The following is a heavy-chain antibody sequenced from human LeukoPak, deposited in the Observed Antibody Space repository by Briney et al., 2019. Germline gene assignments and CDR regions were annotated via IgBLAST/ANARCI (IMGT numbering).Heavy chain of an antibody. D-gene: IGHD1-26*01. J-gene: IGHJ4*02. Sequence: GGSLRLSCAASGFTFSSYSMNWVRQAPGKGLEWVSSISSSSSYIYYADSVKGRFTISRDNAKNSLYLQMNSLRAEDTAVYYCAREIPTGLVGAFPRGFFDYWGQGTLVTVSS. CDR1: GFTFSSYS. CDR3: AREIPTGLVGAFPRGFFDY. V-gene: IGHV3-21*01. CDR2: ISSSSSYI.